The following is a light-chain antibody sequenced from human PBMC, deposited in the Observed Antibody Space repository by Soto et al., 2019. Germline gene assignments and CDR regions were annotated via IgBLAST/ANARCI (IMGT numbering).Light chain of an antibody. CDR2: GAS. V-gene: IGKV3-20*01. J-gene: IGKJ5*01. Sequence: EIVMTQSPATLSVSPGERATLSCRASQSVSSNLAWYQQKPGQAPRLLIFGASIRDTGIPDRFSGSGSGTDFTLTISRLEPEDFAVYYCQQYGSSPSITFGQGTRLEIK. CDR3: QQYGSSPSIT. CDR1: QSVSSN.